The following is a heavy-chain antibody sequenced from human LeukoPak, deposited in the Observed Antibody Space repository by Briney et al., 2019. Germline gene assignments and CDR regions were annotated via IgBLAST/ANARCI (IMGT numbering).Heavy chain of an antibody. CDR1: GFTFSSYW. D-gene: IGHD3-9*01. CDR3: ARDLAHHFIGLPHYDILTGFPLGY. Sequence: GGSLRLSCAASGFTFSSYWMHWVRQAPGKGLEWVAVIWYDGSNKYYADSVKGRFTISRDNSKNTLYLQMNSLRAEDTAVYYCARDLAHHFIGLPHYDILTGFPLGYWGQGTLVTVSS. V-gene: IGHV3-33*08. J-gene: IGHJ4*02. CDR2: IWYDGSNK.